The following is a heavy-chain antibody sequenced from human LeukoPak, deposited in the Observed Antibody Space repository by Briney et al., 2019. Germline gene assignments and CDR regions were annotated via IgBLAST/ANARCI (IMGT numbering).Heavy chain of an antibody. Sequence: GGSLRLSCAASGVPVGNKYVIGVRQAPGEGLEGVSLMYRGGSTQFPDSGEGRFNIFRENFKELRDLESNSLRGGDTADYYCARDPPAVAANTYAWGQRTLVTVSS. D-gene: IGHD6-6*01. CDR1: GVPVGNKY. V-gene: IGHV3-66*01. J-gene: IGHJ5*02. CDR3: ARDPPAVAANTYA. CDR2: MYRGGST.